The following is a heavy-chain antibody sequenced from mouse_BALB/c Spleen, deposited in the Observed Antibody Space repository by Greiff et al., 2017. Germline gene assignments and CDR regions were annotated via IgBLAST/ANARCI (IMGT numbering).Heavy chain of an antibody. D-gene: IGHD1-2*01. CDR3: ARTDYGLYYFDY. V-gene: IGHV5-9-3*01. CDR2: ISSGGSYT. Sequence: EVQGVESGGGLVKPGGSLKLSCAASGFTFSSYAMSWVRQTPEKRLEWVATISSGGSYTYYPDSVKGRFTISRDNAKNTLYLQISSLRSEDTAMYYCARTDYGLYYFDYWGQGTTLTVSS. CDR1: GFTFSSYA. J-gene: IGHJ2*01.